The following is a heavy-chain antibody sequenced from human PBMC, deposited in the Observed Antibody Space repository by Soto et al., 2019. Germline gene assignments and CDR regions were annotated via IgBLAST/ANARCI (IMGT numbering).Heavy chain of an antibody. J-gene: IGHJ6*03. Sequence: GGSLRLSCAASGFIFGTYALSWVRQAPGKGLEWVSYISSSSSVIDYADSVKGRFTVSRDNARNSLYLQMNSLRAEDTAVYYCARDLSWGSNWYYYMDVWGKGTTVTVSS. CDR1: GFIFGTYA. D-gene: IGHD7-27*01. V-gene: IGHV3-48*01. CDR2: ISSSSSVI. CDR3: ARDLSWGSNWYYYMDV.